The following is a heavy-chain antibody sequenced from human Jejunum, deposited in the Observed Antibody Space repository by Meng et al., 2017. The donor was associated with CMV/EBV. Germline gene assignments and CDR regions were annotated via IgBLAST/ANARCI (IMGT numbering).Heavy chain of an antibody. J-gene: IGHJ5*02. D-gene: IGHD4-11*01. CDR3: ARAHNDYSINS. CDR1: GGSISPSS. CDR2: IYYSGTP. Sequence: VSGGSISPSSWIWIRQPPGKGGKGLEWIGYIYYSGTPYYNPSLKSRVTISVDTAKNQFSLKLNSVTAADTAVYFCARAHNDYSINSWGQGTLVTVSS. V-gene: IGHV4-59*01.